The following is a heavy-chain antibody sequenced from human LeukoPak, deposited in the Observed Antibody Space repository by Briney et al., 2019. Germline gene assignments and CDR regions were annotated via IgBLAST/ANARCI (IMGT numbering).Heavy chain of an antibody. CDR3: ARAPEGEYFDH. CDR1: GFTLSSYS. J-gene: IGHJ4*02. CDR2: ISSSSSYI. Sequence: PGGSLRLSCAASGFTLSSYSMNWVRKAPGKGLEWVSSISSSSSYIYYADSVKGRFTMSRDNAKNSLYLQMNSLRAEDTAVYYCARAPEGEYFDHWGQGTLVTVSS. D-gene: IGHD2/OR15-2a*01. V-gene: IGHV3-21*01.